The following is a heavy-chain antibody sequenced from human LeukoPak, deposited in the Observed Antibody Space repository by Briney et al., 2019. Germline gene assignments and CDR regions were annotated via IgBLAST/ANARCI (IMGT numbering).Heavy chain of an antibody. CDR1: GGSISSSSYY. Sequence: SETLSLTCTVSGGSISSSSYYWGWIRQPPGKGLEWIGSIYYSGSTYYNPSLKSRVTISVDTSKNQFSLKLSSVTAADTAVYYCAKAVAGTRNAFHIWGQGTMVTVSS. V-gene: IGHV4-39*07. CDR2: IYYSGST. D-gene: IGHD6-19*01. J-gene: IGHJ3*02. CDR3: AKAVAGTRNAFHI.